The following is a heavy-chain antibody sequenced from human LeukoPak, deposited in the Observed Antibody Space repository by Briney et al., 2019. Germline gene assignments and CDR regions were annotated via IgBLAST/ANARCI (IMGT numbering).Heavy chain of an antibody. CDR3: AREIPGNYFDY. V-gene: IGHV3-74*01. CDR2: INSDGSST. Sequence: GGSLRLSCTASGFTISNYWMHWVRQAPGKGLVWVSRINSDGSSTNYADSVKGRFTISRDNAKNTLYLQMNSLRAEDTAVYYCAREIPGNYFDYWGQGTLVTVSS. CDR1: GFTISNYW. J-gene: IGHJ4*02.